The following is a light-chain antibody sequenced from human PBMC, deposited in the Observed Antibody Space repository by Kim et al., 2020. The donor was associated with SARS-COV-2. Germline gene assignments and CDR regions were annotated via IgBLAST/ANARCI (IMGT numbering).Light chain of an antibody. J-gene: IGLJ3*02. Sequence: QSALTQPASVSGSPGQSITISCTGTSSDVGYYNLLSWYQQHPGKAPKLMIFEVRKRPSGVSNRFSGSKSGSTASLTISGLQAEDEADYYCCSYAGSSTWVFGGGTKLTVL. V-gene: IGLV2-23*02. CDR3: CSYAGSSTWV. CDR1: SSDVGYYNL. CDR2: EVR.